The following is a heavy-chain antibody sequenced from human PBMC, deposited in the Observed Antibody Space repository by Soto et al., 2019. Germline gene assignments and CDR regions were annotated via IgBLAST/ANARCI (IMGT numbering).Heavy chain of an antibody. CDR3: ARVGGQLFGDHGMDV. V-gene: IGHV1-8*01. J-gene: IGHJ6*02. CDR2: VSPSSGNT. Sequence: QVQLVQSGAEVKKPGASVKVSCKASGYTFTTYEINWVRQVPGQGLEWMGWVSPSSGNTGYVEQFRGRATMTSNTSMTTAYMELSSLRSDDTAVYYCARVGGQLFGDHGMDVWGQGTTVTVSS. CDR1: GYTFTTYE. D-gene: IGHD3-10*01.